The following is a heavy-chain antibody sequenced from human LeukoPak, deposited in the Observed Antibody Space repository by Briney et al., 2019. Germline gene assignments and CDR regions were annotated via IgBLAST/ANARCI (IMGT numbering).Heavy chain of an antibody. CDR1: GFTFSSYW. Sequence: GGSLRLSCAASGFTFSSYWMRWVRQAPGKGLVWVSRIKSDGVSTTYADSVKGRFTISRDNAKNSLYLQMNSLRAEDTAVYYCAELGITMIGGVWGKGTTVTISS. J-gene: IGHJ6*04. CDR2: IKSDGVST. V-gene: IGHV3-74*01. CDR3: AELGITMIGGV. D-gene: IGHD3-10*02.